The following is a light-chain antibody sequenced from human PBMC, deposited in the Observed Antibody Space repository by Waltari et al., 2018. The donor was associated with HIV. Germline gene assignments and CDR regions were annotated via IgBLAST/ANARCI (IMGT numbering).Light chain of an antibody. V-gene: IGKV1D-12*01. CDR2: SAT. CDR3: QQANSFPPT. J-gene: IGKJ4*01. CDR1: QGISNW. Sequence: IQVTQSPSSASAYVADRVTITCRTSQGISNWLAWYQQKPGKAPKLLIYSATSLESVVPSRFSGRGSGTDFSLTISNLQPEDFATYYCQQANSFPPTFGGGTKVEIK.